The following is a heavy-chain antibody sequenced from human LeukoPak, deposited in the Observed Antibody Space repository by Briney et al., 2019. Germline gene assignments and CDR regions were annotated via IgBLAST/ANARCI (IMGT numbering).Heavy chain of an antibody. Sequence: PGGSLRLSCAASGFTVSSNYISWVRQAPGKGLEWVSVIYSGGSTYYADSVKGRFTISRDNSKNTLYLQMNSLRAEDTAVYYCASGYDLSGYDCWGQGTLVTVSS. CDR1: GFTVSSNY. CDR2: IYSGGST. J-gene: IGHJ4*02. V-gene: IGHV3-53*01. CDR3: ASGYDLSGYDC. D-gene: IGHD5-12*01.